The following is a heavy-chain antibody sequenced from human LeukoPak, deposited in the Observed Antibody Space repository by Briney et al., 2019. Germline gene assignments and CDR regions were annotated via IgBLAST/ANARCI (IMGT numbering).Heavy chain of an antibody. D-gene: IGHD2-2*01. V-gene: IGHV3-21*06. CDR2: ISTTSTYI. J-gene: IGHJ4*02. Sequence: GGSLRLSCAASGFAFSSYNMKWVRQAPGKGLEWVSFISTTSTYIYYADSVKGRFTVSRDNSKNLLYLQMDSLRVEDTAVYYCARAGTCSSTSCGGGIEYWGQGTLVTVSS. CDR1: GFAFSSYN. CDR3: ARAGTCSSTSCGGGIEY.